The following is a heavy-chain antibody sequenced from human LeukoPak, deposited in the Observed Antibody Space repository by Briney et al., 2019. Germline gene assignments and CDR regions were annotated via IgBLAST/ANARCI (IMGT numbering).Heavy chain of an antibody. CDR1: GFALSSHW. CDR2: VNRDGSET. D-gene: IGHD4-17*01. J-gene: IGHJ4*02. Sequence: GGSLRLSCAASGFALSSHWMTWVRQVPGRGPEWVANVNRDGSETYYLDSVKGRFTISKDNAKNSLYLQMNSLRVEDTAVYYCARVFGDFGPFDYWDQGTLVTVSS. V-gene: IGHV3-7*01. CDR3: ARVFGDFGPFDY.